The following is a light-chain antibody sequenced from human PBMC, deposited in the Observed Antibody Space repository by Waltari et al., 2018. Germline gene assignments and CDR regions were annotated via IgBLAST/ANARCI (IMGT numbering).Light chain of an antibody. V-gene: IGKV3-11*01. CDR3: QQRSNWPRT. CDR1: QSVSSY. CDR2: DAS. Sequence: EIVLTQSPATLSLSPGESATLSCRASQSVSSYLAWYKQKPGQAPSLLLYDASNRATGIPARFSGSGSGTDFTLTISSLEPEDFAVYYCQQRSNWPRTFGQGTKVEIK. J-gene: IGKJ1*01.